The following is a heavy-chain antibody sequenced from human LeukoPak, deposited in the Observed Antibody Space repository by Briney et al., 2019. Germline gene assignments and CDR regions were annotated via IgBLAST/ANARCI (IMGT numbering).Heavy chain of an antibody. V-gene: IGHV4-59*01. CDR2: ISYSGST. D-gene: IGHD3-10*01. Sequence: TSETLSLTCTVSGDFISDYYWSWLRQPPGKGLEWIGYISYSGSTYYSPSLNSRVTISIDTSKHQFSLRLSSVTAADTAVYYCARDSHSLRWYLWGRGTLVTVSS. CDR1: GDFISDYY. J-gene: IGHJ2*01. CDR3: ARDSHSLRWYL.